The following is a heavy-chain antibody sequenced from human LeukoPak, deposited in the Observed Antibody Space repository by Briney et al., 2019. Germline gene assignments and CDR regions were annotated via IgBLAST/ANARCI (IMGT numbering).Heavy chain of an antibody. D-gene: IGHD3-10*01. CDR1: GDSVTNNF. CDR2: VSHSGKT. CDR3: ARAGTTLFGVILNFDS. V-gene: IGHV4-59*02. J-gene: IGHJ4*02. Sequence: SETLSLTCTVSGDSVTNNFRNWIRQSPGKGLEWIGFVSHSGKTNSNPALTSRVNISLDTSENRLSLNLSSVTTADTAVYYCARAGTTLFGVILNFDSWGQGTLVTVSS.